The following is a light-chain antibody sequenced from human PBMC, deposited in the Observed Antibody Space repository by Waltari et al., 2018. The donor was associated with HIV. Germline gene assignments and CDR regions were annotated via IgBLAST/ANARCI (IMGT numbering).Light chain of an antibody. V-gene: IGLV3-25*03. CDR2: KDS. J-gene: IGLJ3*02. Sequence: SYELTQPPSVSVSPGQTARITCSGDVLPKQYAYWYQQMPGRAPVLVINKDSERPSGCPDRFSACSSGTTVTLTIRGVQAEDEADYYCQSAESTGIGVFGGGTKLTVL. CDR3: QSAESTGIGV. CDR1: VLPKQY.